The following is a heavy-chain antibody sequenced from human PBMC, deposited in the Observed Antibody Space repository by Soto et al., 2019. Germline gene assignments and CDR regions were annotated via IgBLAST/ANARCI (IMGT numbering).Heavy chain of an antibody. CDR3: TRGVTANYMGGDALEI. CDR1: GGTFSSYT. V-gene: IGHV1-69*01. D-gene: IGHD3-16*01. CDR2: IMPIFGTA. J-gene: IGHJ3*02. Sequence: QVLLVQSGAEVKKPGSSVKVTCKASGGTFSSYTISWVRQAPGQGLEYMGGIMPIFGTATYTQSFQDRVTITADESTSTVYMELRSLTSDDTAVYYCTRGVTANYMGGDALEIWGQGTMVTVSS.